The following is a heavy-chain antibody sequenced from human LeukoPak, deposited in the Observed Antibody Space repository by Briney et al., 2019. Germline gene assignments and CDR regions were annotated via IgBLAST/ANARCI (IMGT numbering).Heavy chain of an antibody. Sequence: SETLSLTCTVSGGSISSFYWSWIRQPPGKGLEYIGYISYSETTSYNPSLKSRVTISVDTSKNQFSLKLSSVTAADTAVYYCARHYPTPLVRHNWFDPWGQGTLVTVSS. CDR2: ISYSETT. CDR3: ARHYPTPLVRHNWFDP. CDR1: GGSISSFY. J-gene: IGHJ5*02. V-gene: IGHV4-59*08.